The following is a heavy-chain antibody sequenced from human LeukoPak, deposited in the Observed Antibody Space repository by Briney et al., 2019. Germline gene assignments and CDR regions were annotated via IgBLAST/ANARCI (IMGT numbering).Heavy chain of an antibody. V-gene: IGHV3-23*01. D-gene: IGHD3-3*01. CDR1: AFTFSSYA. Sequence: PGGSLRLSCAASAFTFSSYAMSWVRQAPGKGLEWVSTISGSGGSTYYADSVKGRFTIPRDTSKNTLYLQMNSLRAEDTAVYYCAKDLDSIRAPVDVWGKGTTVTVSS. CDR2: ISGSGGST. CDR3: AKDLDSIRAPVDV. J-gene: IGHJ6*04.